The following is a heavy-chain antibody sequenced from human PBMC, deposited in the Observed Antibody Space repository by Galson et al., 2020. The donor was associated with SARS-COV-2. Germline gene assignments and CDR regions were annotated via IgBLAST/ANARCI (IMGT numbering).Heavy chain of an antibody. Sequence: GESLKISCIASGFTFSNYAMNWVRQAPGKGLEWVSAISGSGCITYYADSLQGRFTVSRDNSQNTLSLQMNSLRAEDTAVYYCAKEIYDSSGYYFDYWGQGTLVTV. CDR3: AKEIYDSSGYYFDY. CDR2: ISGSGCIT. V-gene: IGHV3-23*01. D-gene: IGHD3-22*01. J-gene: IGHJ4*02. CDR1: GFTFSNYA.